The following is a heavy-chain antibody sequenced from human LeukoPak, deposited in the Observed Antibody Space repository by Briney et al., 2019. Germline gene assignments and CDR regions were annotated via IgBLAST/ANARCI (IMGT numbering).Heavy chain of an antibody. CDR1: GYTFTSYG. D-gene: IGHD1-14*01. CDR3: ARGFSPRRGRKNYYYMDV. J-gene: IGHJ6*03. Sequence: GASVKVSCKASGYTFTSYGISWVRQAPGQGLEWMGWMNPNSGNTGYAQKFQGRVTITRNTSISTAYMELSSLRSEDTAVYYCARGFSPRRGRKNYYYMDVWGKGTTVTVSS. V-gene: IGHV1-8*03. CDR2: MNPNSGNT.